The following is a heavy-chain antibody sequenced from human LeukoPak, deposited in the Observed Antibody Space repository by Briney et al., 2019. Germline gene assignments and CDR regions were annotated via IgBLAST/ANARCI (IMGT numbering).Heavy chain of an antibody. D-gene: IGHD5-24*01. CDR1: GTSFTTNA. V-gene: IGHV1-3*01. Sequence: ASVKVSCKASGTSFTTNAMHWVRQAPGQRLEWMGWINAGNGNTKYSQKFLGRVTITRDTSASTAYMELSSLTSEDTAVYYCARGRWSATTATYYLDFWGQGTLVTVSS. J-gene: IGHJ4*02. CDR3: ARGRWSATTATYYLDF. CDR2: INAGNGNT.